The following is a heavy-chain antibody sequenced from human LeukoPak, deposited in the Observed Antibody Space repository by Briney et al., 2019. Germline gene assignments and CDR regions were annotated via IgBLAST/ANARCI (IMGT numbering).Heavy chain of an antibody. D-gene: IGHD1-26*01. CDR3: ARVRKVVGATTSDVRYFQH. V-gene: IGHV4-4*02. CDR2: IYHSGST. J-gene: IGHJ1*01. Sequence: PSGTLSLTCAVSGGSISSSNWWSWVRQPPGKGLEWIGEIYHSGSTTYNPSLKSRVTISVDKSKNQFSLKLSSVTAADTAVYYCARVRKVVGATTSDVRYFQHWGQGTLVTVSS. CDR1: GGSISSSNW.